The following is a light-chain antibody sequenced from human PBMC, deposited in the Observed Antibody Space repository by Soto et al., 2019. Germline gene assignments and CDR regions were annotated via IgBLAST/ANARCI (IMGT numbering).Light chain of an antibody. V-gene: IGLV3-21*02. CDR2: VDS. J-gene: IGLJ1*01. CDR3: QVWDTISDHYV. CDR1: NIESKS. Sequence: ELTQPPSVSVAPGQTARITCGGNNIESKSVHWYQQRPGQVPVLVIYVDSDRPSGIPDRFSASTSGNTAALTISRVEAGDEADYYCQVWDTISDHYVFGSGTKVTVL.